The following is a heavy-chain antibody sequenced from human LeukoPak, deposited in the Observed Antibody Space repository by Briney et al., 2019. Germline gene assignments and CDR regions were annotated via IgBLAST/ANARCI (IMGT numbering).Heavy chain of an antibody. D-gene: IGHD6-19*01. V-gene: IGHV3-23*01. J-gene: IGHJ4*02. Sequence: PGGSLRLSCAASGFTFSSYAMSWVRQAPGEGLEWVSTVSGSGGSTYYADSVKGRFTISRDNSKNTLYLQMNSLRADDTAVYYCAKTGSSGWYYFDYWGQGTLVTVSS. CDR2: VSGSGGST. CDR1: GFTFSSYA. CDR3: AKTGSSGWYYFDY.